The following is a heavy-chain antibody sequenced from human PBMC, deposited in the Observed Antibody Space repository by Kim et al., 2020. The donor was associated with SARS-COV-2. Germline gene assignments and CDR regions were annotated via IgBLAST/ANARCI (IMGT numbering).Heavy chain of an antibody. Sequence: TTHHPAHKSRVTISVDASKTQCSLKLSSVTAADTAVYYCARNSGPRRWFGSWGQGTLVTVSS. J-gene: IGHJ5*01. D-gene: IGHD5-12*01. CDR2: T. V-gene: IGHV4-59*01. CDR3: ARNSGPRRWFGS.